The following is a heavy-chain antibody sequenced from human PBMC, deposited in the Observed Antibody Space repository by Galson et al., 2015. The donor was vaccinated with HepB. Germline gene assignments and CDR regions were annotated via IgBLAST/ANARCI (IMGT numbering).Heavy chain of an antibody. CDR2: INPNSGGT. J-gene: IGHJ4*02. CDR3: AREPQEAGYSSGEIDY. Sequence: SVKVSCKASGYTFTGYYMHWVRQAPGQGLEWMGWINPNSGGTNYAQKFQGRVTMTRDTSISTAYMELSRLRSDDTAVYYCAREPQEAGYSSGEIDYWGQGTLVTVSS. V-gene: IGHV1-2*02. D-gene: IGHD6-19*01. CDR1: GYTFTGYY.